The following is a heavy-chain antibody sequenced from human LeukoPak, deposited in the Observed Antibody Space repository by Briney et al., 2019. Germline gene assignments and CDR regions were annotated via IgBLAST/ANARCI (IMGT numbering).Heavy chain of an antibody. Sequence: PSETLSLTCSVSGGSISSGDYYWRWIRQPPGKGLEWIAYMYYSGSTYYNPSLKSRVTMSADTSKNQFSLKVSSVTAADTAVYYCARAKWLGYSSSWSDSDYYFDYWGQGTLVTVSS. CDR2: MYYSGST. J-gene: IGHJ4*02. V-gene: IGHV4-30-4*02. CDR1: GGSISSGDYY. D-gene: IGHD6-13*01. CDR3: ARAKWLGYSSSWSDSDYYFDY.